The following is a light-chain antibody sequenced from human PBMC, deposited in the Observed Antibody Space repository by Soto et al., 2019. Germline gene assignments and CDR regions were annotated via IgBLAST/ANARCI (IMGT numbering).Light chain of an antibody. CDR3: VTWDGNLSAGV. CDR1: SSNIENNY. J-gene: IGLJ2*01. CDR2: EDN. V-gene: IGLV1-51*02. Sequence: QSVLTQPPSVSAAPGQTVTISCSGGSSNIENNYVSWYQHFPGTAPKLLIYEDNNRPSGITDRFSGFKSGTSATLGITGLQTGDEADYYCVTWDGNLSAGVFGGGTKVTVL.